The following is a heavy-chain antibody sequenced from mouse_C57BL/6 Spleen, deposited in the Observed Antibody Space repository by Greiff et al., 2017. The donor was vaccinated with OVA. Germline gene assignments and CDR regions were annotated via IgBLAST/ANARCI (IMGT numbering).Heavy chain of an antibody. CDR3: ARGMVFDY. D-gene: IGHD1-1*02. J-gene: IGHJ2*01. Sequence: VQLQQSGAELVRPGSSVKLSCKASGYTFTSYWMHWVKQRPIQGLEWIGNIDPSDSETHYNQKFKDKATLTVDKSSSTAYMQLSSLTSDDSAVYYCARGMVFDYWGQGTTLTVSS. CDR2: IDPSDSET. CDR1: GYTFTSYW. V-gene: IGHV1-52*01.